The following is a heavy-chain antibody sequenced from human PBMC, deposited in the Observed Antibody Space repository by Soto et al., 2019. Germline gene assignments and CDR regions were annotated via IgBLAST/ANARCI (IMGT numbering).Heavy chain of an antibody. CDR3: ARCYDFWSGYWSGENYYYYMDV. CDR1: GFTFSSYA. J-gene: IGHJ6*03. D-gene: IGHD3-3*01. V-gene: IGHV3-23*01. Sequence: EVQLLESGGGLVQPGGSLRLSCAASGFTFSSYAMSWVRQAPGKGLEWVSAISGSGGSTYYADSVKGRFTISRDNSKNTMYLQMNSLRAEDTAVYYCARCYDFWSGYWSGENYYYYMDVCGKGTTVTVSS. CDR2: ISGSGGST.